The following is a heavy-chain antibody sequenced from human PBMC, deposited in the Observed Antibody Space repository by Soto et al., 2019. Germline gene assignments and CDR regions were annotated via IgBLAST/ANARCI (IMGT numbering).Heavy chain of an antibody. V-gene: IGHV4-30-4*01. CDR2: IYYIGTT. D-gene: IGHD3-10*01. J-gene: IGHJ3*02. Sequence: SETLSLTCTVSGGSINSADYHWSWIRQPPGKGLEWIGYIYYIGTTQYNPSLKSRLRISIDTSKNEFSLKLGSVTAADTAVYYCASFGAIDAFDIWGQGTMVTVSS. CDR3: ASFGAIDAFDI. CDR1: GGSINSADYH.